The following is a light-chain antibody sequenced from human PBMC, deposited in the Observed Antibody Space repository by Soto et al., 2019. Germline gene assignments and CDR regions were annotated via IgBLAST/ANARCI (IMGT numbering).Light chain of an antibody. CDR3: MQPLQTPPT. V-gene: IGKV2-28*01. Sequence: DIVMTQSPLSLPVTPGEPASISCRSSQSLLHSNGYNYLDWYMQKPGQSPQLLIYLGSNRASGVPDRFSGSGSGTDFTLEISKVEAEDVGVCYCMQPLQTPPTFGQGTRLEIK. CDR2: LGS. J-gene: IGKJ5*01. CDR1: QSLLHSNGYNY.